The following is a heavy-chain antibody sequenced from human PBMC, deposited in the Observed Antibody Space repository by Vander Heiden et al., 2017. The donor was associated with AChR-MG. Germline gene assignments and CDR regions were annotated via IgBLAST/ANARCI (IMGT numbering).Heavy chain of an antibody. V-gene: IGHV3-23*01. CDR2: ISGSGGTT. J-gene: IGHJ6*02. CDR1: GFTFSTYD. D-gene: IGHD3-3*01. CDR3: AKDRVPSYYGVDV. Sequence: EVQLLESGGGLVQPGGSLRLSCAASGFTFSTYDMTWVRQAPGKGLEWVSTISGSGGTTFYADSVKGQFTISRDNSKNTLYLQMNSLRVEDTAIYYCAKDRVPSYYGVDVWGQGTTVTVSS.